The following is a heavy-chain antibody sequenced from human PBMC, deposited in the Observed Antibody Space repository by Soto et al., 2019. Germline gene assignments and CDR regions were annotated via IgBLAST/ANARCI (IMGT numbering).Heavy chain of an antibody. V-gene: IGHV1-3*01. CDR1: GYTFTSYA. Sequence: ASVKVSCKASGYTFTSYAMHWVRQAPGQRLEWMGWINAGNGNTKYSQKFQGRVTITRDTSASTAYMELSSLRSEDTAVYYCARDGRLLWFGELLSIAQSYYYYYMDVWGKGTTVTVSS. D-gene: IGHD3-10*01. CDR2: INAGNGNT. CDR3: ARDGRLLWFGELLSIAQSYYYYYMDV. J-gene: IGHJ6*03.